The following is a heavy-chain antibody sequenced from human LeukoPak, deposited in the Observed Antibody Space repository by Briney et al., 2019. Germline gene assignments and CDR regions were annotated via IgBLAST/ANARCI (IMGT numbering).Heavy chain of an antibody. CDR1: GGSISSYY. CDR3: AREAPVVVPAATVDYYYYGMDV. V-gene: IGHV4-4*07. J-gene: IGHJ6*02. CDR2: IYTSGST. D-gene: IGHD2-2*01. Sequence: SETLSLTCTVSGGSISSYYWSWIRQPAGKGLEWIGRIYTSGSTNYNPSLKSRVTMSVDTSKNQFSLKLSSATAADTAVYYCAREAPVVVPAATVDYYYYGMDVWGQGTTVTVSS.